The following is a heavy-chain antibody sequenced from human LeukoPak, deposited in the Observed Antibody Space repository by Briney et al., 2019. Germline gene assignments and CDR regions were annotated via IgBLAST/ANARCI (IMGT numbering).Heavy chain of an antibody. D-gene: IGHD1-26*01. CDR2: IIPILGIA. Sequence: SVKVSCKASGGTFSSYAICWVRQAPGQGLEWMGRIIPILGIANYAQKFQGRVTITADKSTSTAYMELSSLRSEDTAVYYCARDLSGSYYGWFDPWGQGTLVTVSS. CDR3: ARDLSGSYYGWFDP. J-gene: IGHJ5*02. CDR1: GGTFSSYA. V-gene: IGHV1-69*04.